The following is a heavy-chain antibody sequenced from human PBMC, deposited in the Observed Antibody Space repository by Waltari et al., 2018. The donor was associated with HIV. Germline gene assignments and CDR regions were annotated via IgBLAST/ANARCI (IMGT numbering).Heavy chain of an antibody. V-gene: IGHV3-74*01. D-gene: IGHD3-10*01. CDR1: GFHFRTYW. CDR3: ARREATVVRGVYYYGMDV. Sequence: EVQLVESGGGLVQPGGSLRLSCAASGFHFRTYWLPWVRQAPGKGLVWVSRIHSDGSSTSYADFVKGRFTISRDNAKNTLYLEMNSLRAEDTAVYYCARREATVVRGVYYYGMDVWGQGTTVTVSS. J-gene: IGHJ6*02. CDR2: IHSDGSST.